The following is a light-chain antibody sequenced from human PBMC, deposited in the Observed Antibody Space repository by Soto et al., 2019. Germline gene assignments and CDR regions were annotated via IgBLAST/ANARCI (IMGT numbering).Light chain of an antibody. V-gene: IGLV2-14*03. J-gene: IGLJ1*01. CDR1: SSDVGGYKY. Sequence: QSALTQPASVSGSPGQSITISCTGTSSDVGGYKYVSWYQQHPGKPPKLMIYEVSNRPSGVSNRFSGSKSGNTASLTISGLQAEDEADYYCTSYTSSSTDVFGTGTKLTVL. CDR3: TSYTSSSTDV. CDR2: EVS.